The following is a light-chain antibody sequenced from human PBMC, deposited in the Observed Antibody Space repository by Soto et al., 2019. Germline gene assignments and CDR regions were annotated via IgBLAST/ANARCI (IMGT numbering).Light chain of an antibody. J-gene: IGKJ1*01. Sequence: DIQMTQSPSTLSASVGERVTITCRASQSISSCWAWYQQKPGKGPKLLIYKASHLESGVPSRSSGSGSGTEFTLTISSLQPGDFATYYCQHYNTYPWTFGHGTKV. V-gene: IGKV1-5*03. CDR2: KAS. CDR3: QHYNTYPWT. CDR1: QSISSC.